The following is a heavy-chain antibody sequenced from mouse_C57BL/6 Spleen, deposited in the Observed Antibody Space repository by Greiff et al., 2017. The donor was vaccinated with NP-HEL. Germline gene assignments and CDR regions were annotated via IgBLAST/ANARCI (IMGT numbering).Heavy chain of an antibody. CDR1: GFNFINTY. V-gene: IGHV14-3*01. Sequence: VQLKESVAELVRPGASVKLSCTASGFNFINTYMHWVKQRPEQGLGWIGRIDPANGNTKYAPKFQGKATITADTSSNTAYLQLSSLTSEDTAIYYCAKEPLAYWGQGTLVTVAA. CDR2: IDPANGNT. J-gene: IGHJ3*01. CDR3: AKEPLAY.